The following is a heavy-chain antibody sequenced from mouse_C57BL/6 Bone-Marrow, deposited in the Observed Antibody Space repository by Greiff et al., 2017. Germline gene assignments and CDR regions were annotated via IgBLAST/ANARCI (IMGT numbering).Heavy chain of an antibody. J-gene: IGHJ2*01. CDR1: GYTFTSYW. D-gene: IGHD2-3*01. Sequence: QVQLQQSGAELVKPGASVKLSCKASGYTFTSYWMHWVKQRPGQGLEWIGMIHPNSGSTNYNEKFKSKATLPVDKSSSTAYMQLSSLTSEDSAVYYCARWYGYYLYYIDYWGQGTTLTVSS. CDR2: IHPNSGST. V-gene: IGHV1-64*01. CDR3: ARWYGYYLYYIDY.